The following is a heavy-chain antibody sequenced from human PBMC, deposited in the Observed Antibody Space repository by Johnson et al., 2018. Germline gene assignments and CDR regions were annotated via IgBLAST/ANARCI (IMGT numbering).Heavy chain of an antibody. CDR1: GGTFSSYA. CDR3: ARDWVVVAATDAFDI. Sequence: QVQLVQSGAELKKPGSSXKVSCKASGGTFSSYAISWVRQAPGQGLEWMGGIIPIFVTANYAQKFQGRVTITADESTGTAYMELSSLRPEDTGVYDWARDWVVVAATDAFDIWGQGTMVTVSS. V-gene: IGHV1-69*01. J-gene: IGHJ3*02. D-gene: IGHD2-15*01. CDR2: IIPIFVTA.